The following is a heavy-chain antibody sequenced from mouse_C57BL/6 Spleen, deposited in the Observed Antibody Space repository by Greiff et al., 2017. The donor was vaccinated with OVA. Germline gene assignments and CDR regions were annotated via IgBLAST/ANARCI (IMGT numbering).Heavy chain of an antibody. CDR2: ISDGGSYT. V-gene: IGHV5-4*03. CDR3: ARGDSSYYFDY. Sequence: EVKLVESGGGLVKPGGSLKLSCAASGFTFSSYAMSWVRQTPEKRLEWVATISDGGSYTYYPDNVKGRFTISRDNAKNNLYLQMSHLKSEDTAMYYCARGDSSYYFDYWGQGTTLTVSS. CDR1: GFTFSSYA. D-gene: IGHD1-1*01. J-gene: IGHJ2*01.